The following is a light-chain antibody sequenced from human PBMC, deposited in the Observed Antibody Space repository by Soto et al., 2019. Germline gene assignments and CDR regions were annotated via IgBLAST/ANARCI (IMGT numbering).Light chain of an antibody. CDR2: AVN. J-gene: IGLJ1*01. CDR3: GSWDSSLSAYV. Sequence: QSVLTQLPSVSAAPGQKVTISCSGSSSNIGGNCVSWYQQLPGTAPKLLIYAVNKQPSGIPVRFSGSTSATSATLGITGLQTGDEADYYCGSWDSSLSAYVIGTGTKVTVL. V-gene: IGLV1-51*01. CDR1: SSNIGGNC.